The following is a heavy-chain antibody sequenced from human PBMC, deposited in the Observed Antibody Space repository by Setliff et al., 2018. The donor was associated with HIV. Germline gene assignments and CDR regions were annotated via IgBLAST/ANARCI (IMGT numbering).Heavy chain of an antibody. CDR3: ARKVGGDFDY. CDR1: GGSLSSSSSY. Sequence: LSLPCTVSGGSLSSSSSYWGWIRQPPGKGLECIGESEHSGSTNYNPSLKSRVTISVDTSKNQFSLKLNSMTASDTAVYFCARKVGGDFDYWGQGTLVTVSS. V-gene: IGHV4-39*07. CDR2: SEHSGST. D-gene: IGHD4-17*01. J-gene: IGHJ4*02.